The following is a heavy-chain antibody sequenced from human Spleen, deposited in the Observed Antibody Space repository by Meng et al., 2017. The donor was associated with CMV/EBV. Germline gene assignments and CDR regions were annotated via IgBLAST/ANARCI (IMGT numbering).Heavy chain of an antibody. D-gene: IGHD2-8*02. Sequence: GESLKISCEASGFTFSDYYMNWIRQAPGKGLEWISYISSSGNTIYYADSVKGRFTISRDNAKNSLYLQMNSLRAEDTAVYYCARDLVVSGFYYYGMDVWGQGTTVTVSS. J-gene: IGHJ6*02. CDR2: ISSSGNTI. CDR3: ARDLVVSGFYYYGMDV. V-gene: IGHV3-11*04. CDR1: GFTFSDYY.